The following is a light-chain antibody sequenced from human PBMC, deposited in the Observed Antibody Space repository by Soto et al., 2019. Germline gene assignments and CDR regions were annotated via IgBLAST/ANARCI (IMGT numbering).Light chain of an antibody. Sequence: QSALTQPASVSGSPGQSVTISCAGTTNDIGRYNYVSWYQLHPGKAPKLLISEVINRPSGVPDRFSGSKSGNMASLTIFGLQPDDEANYYCASITGSNTPVVFGGGTKVTVL. CDR1: TNDIGRYNY. CDR3: ASITGSNTPVV. CDR2: EVI. J-gene: IGLJ3*02. V-gene: IGLV2-14*01.